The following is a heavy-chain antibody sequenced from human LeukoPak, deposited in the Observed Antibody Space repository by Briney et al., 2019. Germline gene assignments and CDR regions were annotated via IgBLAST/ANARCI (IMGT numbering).Heavy chain of an antibody. Sequence: GASVKVSCKASGYTFTSYAMHWVRQAPGQGLEWMGWISAYTGNTNYPQKLQGRVTMTTDTSTSTAYMELRSLRSDDTAVYYCARGDYGDYQAGVYWGQGTLVTVSS. CDR3: ARGDYGDYQAGVY. D-gene: IGHD4-17*01. J-gene: IGHJ4*02. CDR1: GYTFTSYA. CDR2: ISAYTGNT. V-gene: IGHV1-18*01.